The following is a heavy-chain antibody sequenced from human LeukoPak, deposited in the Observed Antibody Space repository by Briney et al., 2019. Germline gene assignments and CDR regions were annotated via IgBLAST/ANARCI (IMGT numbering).Heavy chain of an antibody. Sequence: PGGSLRLSCAASGFTVSSNYMSWVRQAPGKGLEWVSVIYSGGSTYYADSVKGRLTISRDNSKNTLYLQMNSLRAEDTAVYYCARSSYSSSWYVWGQGTLVTVSS. D-gene: IGHD6-13*01. CDR3: ARSSYSSSWYV. CDR1: GFTVSSNY. V-gene: IGHV3-53*01. J-gene: IGHJ4*02. CDR2: IYSGGST.